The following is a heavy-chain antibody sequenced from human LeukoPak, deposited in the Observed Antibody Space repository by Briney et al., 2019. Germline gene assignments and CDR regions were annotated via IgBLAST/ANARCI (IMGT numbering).Heavy chain of an antibody. J-gene: IGHJ4*02. D-gene: IGHD2/OR15-2a*01. V-gene: IGHV3-30*02. CDR1: GFTFSNSG. CDR3: AKERTLSDF. CDR2: IRPDGIAG. Sequence: AGPLRLSCAASGFTFSNSGMHWVCQAPAKGLERVAYIRPDGIAGYYGDSVQGRFTISRDNSKNTVYLQMNSLRTEDTAVYYCAKERTLSDFWGQGSLVTVSS.